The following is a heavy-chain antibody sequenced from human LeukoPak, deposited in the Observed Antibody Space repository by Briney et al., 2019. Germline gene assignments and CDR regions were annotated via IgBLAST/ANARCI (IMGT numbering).Heavy chain of an antibody. CDR1: GYTFTSYG. D-gene: IGHD1/OR15-1a*01. V-gene: IGHV1-18*04. CDR2: ISASNGNT. Sequence: ASVKVSCKASGYTFTSYGISWVRQAPGQGLEWMGWISASNGNTNYAQKLQGRVTMTTDTSTSTAYMELRSLRSDDTAVYYCARDPLIPQQPFFDYWGQGTLVTVSS. J-gene: IGHJ4*02. CDR3: ARDPLIPQQPFFDY.